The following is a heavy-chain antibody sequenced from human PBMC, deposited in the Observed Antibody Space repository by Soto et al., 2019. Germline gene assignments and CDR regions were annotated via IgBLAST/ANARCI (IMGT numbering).Heavy chain of an antibody. J-gene: IGHJ3*01. CDR2: IDPTGSFT. CDR1: GYKLTTFW. V-gene: IGHV5-10-1*01. CDR3: ARPASGGSRDAFDV. D-gene: IGHD2-15*01. Sequence: EFLKISCKASGYKLTTFWLNWVRQTPGKGLEWLGRIDPTGSFTNYSPPFEGHVTISVDRSISTAYLQWNSLQASDTAIYYCARPASGGSRDAFDVWGQGTTVTVSS.